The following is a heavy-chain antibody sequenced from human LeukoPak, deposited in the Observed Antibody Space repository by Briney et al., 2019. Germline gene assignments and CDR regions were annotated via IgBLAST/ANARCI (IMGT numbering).Heavy chain of an antibody. CDR3: ATDSARPEMNYYYYMDV. J-gene: IGHJ6*03. D-gene: IGHD6-6*01. CDR2: FDPEDGET. CDR1: GYTLTELS. V-gene: IGHV1-24*01. Sequence: GASVKVSCKVSGYTLTELSMHWVRQALGKGLEWMGGFDPEDGETIYAQKFQGRVTMTEDTSTDTAYMELSSLRSEDTAVYYCATDSARPEMNYYYYMDVWGKGTTVTVSS.